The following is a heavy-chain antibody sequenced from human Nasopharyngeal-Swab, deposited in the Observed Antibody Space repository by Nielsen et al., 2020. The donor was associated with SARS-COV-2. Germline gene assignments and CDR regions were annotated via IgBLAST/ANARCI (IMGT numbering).Heavy chain of an antibody. CDR1: GFTFSSYG. J-gene: IGHJ4*02. V-gene: IGHV3-30*03. CDR3: ARDSDNWAIDY. CDR2: MSNDGNYK. D-gene: IGHD1-1*01. Sequence: GESLKISCAGSGFTFSSYGMHWVRQAPGKGLEWVAVMSNDGNYKYYADSVKGRFTISRDNSKNTLYLQMNSLRAEDTAVYYCARDSDNWAIDYWGQGTLVTVSP.